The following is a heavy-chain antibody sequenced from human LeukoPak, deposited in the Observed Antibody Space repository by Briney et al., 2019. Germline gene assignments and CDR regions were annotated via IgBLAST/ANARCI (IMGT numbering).Heavy chain of an antibody. J-gene: IGHJ4*02. CDR3: AREVVDTAMATDY. CDR1: GGSISSGDYY. CDR2: IYYSGST. Sequence: SETLSLTCTVSGGSISSGDYYWSWIRQPPGKGLEWIGYIYYSGSTYYNPSLKSRVTISVDTSKNQFSLKLSSVTAADTAVYYCAREVVDTAMATDYWGQGTLVTVSS. V-gene: IGHV4-30-4*01. D-gene: IGHD5-18*01.